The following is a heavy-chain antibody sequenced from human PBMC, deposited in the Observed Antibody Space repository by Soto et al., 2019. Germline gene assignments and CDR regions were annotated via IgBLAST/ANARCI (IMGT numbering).Heavy chain of an antibody. D-gene: IGHD2-2*01. V-gene: IGHV3-23*01. CDR1: GFTFNNYA. CDR2: ISDSGAT. J-gene: IGHJ4*02. Sequence: EVHLLESGGILVQPGGSLRLSCAASGFTFNNYAMNWVRQAPGKGLEWVSTISDSGATYYADSVKGRFTISRHNSKNTLYLQMSILRVEDTAIYFCAKGVDGPHCTRTSCLFYYDYWRQGTLVTVSS. CDR3: AKGVDGPHCTRTSCLFYYDY.